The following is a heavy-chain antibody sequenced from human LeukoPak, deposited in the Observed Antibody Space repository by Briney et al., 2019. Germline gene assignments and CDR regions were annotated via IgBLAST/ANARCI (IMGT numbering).Heavy chain of an antibody. Sequence: GGSLRLSCAASGFRFRSYAMHWVRQAPGKGLEWVSGISWNSGSVGYADSVKGRFTISRDNAKNSLYLQMNSLRAEDTALYYCAKLLPGYSSGFFDYWGQGTLVTVSS. D-gene: IGHD6-25*01. CDR1: GFRFRSYA. J-gene: IGHJ4*02. V-gene: IGHV3-9*01. CDR2: ISWNSGSV. CDR3: AKLLPGYSSGFFDY.